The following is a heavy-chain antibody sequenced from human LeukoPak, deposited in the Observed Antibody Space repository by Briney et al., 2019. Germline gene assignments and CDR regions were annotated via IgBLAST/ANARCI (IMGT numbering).Heavy chain of an antibody. V-gene: IGHV3-23*01. J-gene: IGHJ4*02. CDR1: GFTFSSYA. Sequence: GGSLRLSCAASGFTFSSYAMSWVRQAPGKGLEWVSTISGSGGSTYYADSVKGRFTISRDNSKNTLYLQMNSLRAEDTAVYYCAKDPGYSSSWYYWGQGTLVTVSS. D-gene: IGHD6-13*01. CDR3: AKDPGYSSSWYY. CDR2: ISGSGGST.